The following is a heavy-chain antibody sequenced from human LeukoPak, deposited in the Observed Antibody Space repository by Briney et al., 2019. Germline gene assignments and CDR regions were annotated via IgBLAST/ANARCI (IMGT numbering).Heavy chain of an antibody. CDR2: ISSSSTNI. CDR3: AKSLEWYDAFDI. Sequence: GGSLRLSCAASGFTFSSYTMNWVRQAPGKGLEWVSCISSSSTNIYHADSVKGRFTISRDNAKNSLYLQMNSLRAEDTAVYYCAKSLEWYDAFDIWGQGTMVTVSS. D-gene: IGHD3-3*01. V-gene: IGHV3-21*01. J-gene: IGHJ3*02. CDR1: GFTFSSYT.